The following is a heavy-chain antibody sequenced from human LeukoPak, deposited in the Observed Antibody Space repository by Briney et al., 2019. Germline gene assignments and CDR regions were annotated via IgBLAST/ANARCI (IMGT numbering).Heavy chain of an antibody. V-gene: IGHV1-18*01. CDR1: GYTFTSYG. J-gene: IGHJ6*02. CDR3: GAAAPARTYYYYYGMDV. Sequence: ASVKVSCKASGYTFTSYGISWVRQAPGQGLEWMGWISAYNGNTNYAQKLQGRVTMTTDTSTSTAYMEPRSLRSDDTAVYYCGAAAPARTYYYYYGMDVWGQGTTVTVSS. CDR2: ISAYNGNT. D-gene: IGHD6-13*01.